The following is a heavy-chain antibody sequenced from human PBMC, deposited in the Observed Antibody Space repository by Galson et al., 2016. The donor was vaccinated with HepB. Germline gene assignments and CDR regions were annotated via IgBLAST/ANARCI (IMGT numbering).Heavy chain of an antibody. CDR2: ITAGGGTT. CDR1: GPTFSIYV. V-gene: IGHV3-23*01. Sequence: SLRLSCAASGPTFSIYVMSWVRQAPGKGLEWVAAITAGGGTTNYADSVKGRFTISRDNSKNMLYLEMNNLRTEDTGTYFCAKGRSGSESFFDYWGQGTLVTVSS. CDR3: AKGRSGSESFFDY. D-gene: IGHD5-12*01. J-gene: IGHJ4*02.